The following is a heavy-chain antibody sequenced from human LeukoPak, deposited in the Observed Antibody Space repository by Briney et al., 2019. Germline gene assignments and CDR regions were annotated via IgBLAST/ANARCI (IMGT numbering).Heavy chain of an antibody. CDR1: GFTVSSSY. CDR2: IYSGGST. V-gene: IGHV3-53*01. D-gene: IGHD3-9*01. CDR3: ARLYYDILTGYYRDYYYYYMDV. Sequence: PGGSLRLSCAASGFTVSSSYMSWVRQAPGKGLEWVSVIYSGGSTYYADSVKGRFTISRDNSKNTLYLQMNSLRAEDTAVYYCARLYYDILTGYYRDYYYYYMDVWGKGTTVTVSS. J-gene: IGHJ6*03.